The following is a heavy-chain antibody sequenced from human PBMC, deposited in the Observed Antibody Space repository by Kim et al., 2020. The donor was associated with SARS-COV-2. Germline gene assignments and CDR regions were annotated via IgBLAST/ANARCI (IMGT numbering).Heavy chain of an antibody. V-gene: IGHV1-69*01. Sequence: YAQKFQGRVTITADESTSTAYMELSSLRSEDTAVYYCARGTSSFIYSVDYWGQGTLVTVSS. CDR3: ARGTSSFIYSVDY. J-gene: IGHJ4*02. D-gene: IGHD2-2*01.